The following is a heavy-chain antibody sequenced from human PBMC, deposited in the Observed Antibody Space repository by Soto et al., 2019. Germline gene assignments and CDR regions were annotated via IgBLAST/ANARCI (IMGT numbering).Heavy chain of an antibody. V-gene: IGHV4-59*01. D-gene: IGHD3-10*01. CDR2: IYYSGST. Sequence: LSLTCTVSGGSISSYYWSWLRQPPGKGLEWIGYIYYSGSTNYNPSLKSRVTISVDTSKNQFSLKLSSVTAADTAVYYCARVLENGSGSFGFDYWGQGTLVTVSS. CDR3: ARVLENGSGSFGFDY. CDR1: GGSISSYY. J-gene: IGHJ4*02.